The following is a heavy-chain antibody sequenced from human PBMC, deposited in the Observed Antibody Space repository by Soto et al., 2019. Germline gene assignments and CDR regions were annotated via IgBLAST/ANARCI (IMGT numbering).Heavy chain of an antibody. D-gene: IGHD3-10*01. Sequence: GESLKISCAASGFTFSSYSMSWVRQAPGKGLEWVSGFRTGGDDGTTYYADSVKGRFTISRDNSKNTLFLQMNSLRAEDTAIYYCAKKVNSGPGSQYFDYWGQGTLVTVSS. CDR2: FRTGGDDGTT. CDR1: GFTFSSYS. CDR3: AKKVNSGPGSQYFDY. J-gene: IGHJ4*02. V-gene: IGHV3-23*01.